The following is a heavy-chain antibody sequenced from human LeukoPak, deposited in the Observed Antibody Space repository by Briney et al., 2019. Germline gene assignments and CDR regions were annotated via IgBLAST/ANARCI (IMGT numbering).Heavy chain of an antibody. CDR2: ITPRGDYI. V-gene: IGHV3-21*01. CDR3: VRHRTASDY. CDR1: GFTFSDYT. J-gene: IGHJ4*02. D-gene: IGHD1-1*01. Sequence: GRSLRLSCAASGFTFSDYTMSWVRQAPGKGLEWVSSITPRGDYIYYADSLKGRFTISRDNAKNSLYLQMSSLRAEDTAVYYCVRHRTASDYWGQGALVTVSS.